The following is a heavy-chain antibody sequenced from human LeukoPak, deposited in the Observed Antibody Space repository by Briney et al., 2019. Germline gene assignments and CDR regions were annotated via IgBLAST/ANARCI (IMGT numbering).Heavy chain of an antibody. CDR1: GFTLSNYA. D-gene: IGHD3-3*01. CDR3: LLIILGGSSQH. Sequence: GGSLRLSCAASGFTLSNYAMDWVRQAPGKGLEWVAVISYDGSNKYYADSVKGRFTTSRDNAKNTFYLQMNSLRVEDAAVYYCLLIILGGSSQHWGQGTLVSASS. V-gene: IGHV3-30-3*01. CDR2: ISYDGSNK. J-gene: IGHJ1*01.